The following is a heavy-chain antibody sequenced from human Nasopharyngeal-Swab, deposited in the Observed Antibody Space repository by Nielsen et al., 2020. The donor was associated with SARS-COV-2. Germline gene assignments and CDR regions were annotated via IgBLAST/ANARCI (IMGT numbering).Heavy chain of an antibody. CDR1: GGSFSVYS. CDR2: INQSGST. V-gene: IGHV4-34*07. J-gene: IGHJ6*02. CDR3: DV. Sequence: SETLSLTCAVYGGSFSVYSWTWVRQAPGKGLEWIGEINQSGSTDYHPSFKSRVPISLDTSKNQFSLRLTSLTTADTASYAMDVWGQGTTVTVSS.